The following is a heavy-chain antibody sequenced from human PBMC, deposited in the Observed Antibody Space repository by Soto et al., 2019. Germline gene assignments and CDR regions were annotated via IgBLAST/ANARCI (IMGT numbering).Heavy chain of an antibody. CDR3: ARDKMTGDFDY. Sequence: SETLSLTCAVYGGSFSGYYWTWIRQPPGTGLEWIGEINHSGSTNYNPSLKSRVTISVDTSKNQFSLKLTSVTAADTAVYYCARDKMTGDFDYWGQGNLVIISS. CDR1: GGSFSGYY. V-gene: IGHV4-34*01. D-gene: IGHD3-9*01. CDR2: INHSGST. J-gene: IGHJ4*02.